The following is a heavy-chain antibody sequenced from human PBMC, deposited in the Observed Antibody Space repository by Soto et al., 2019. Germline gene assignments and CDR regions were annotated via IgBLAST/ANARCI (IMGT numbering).Heavy chain of an antibody. V-gene: IGHV1-8*01. CDR2: MNPNSGNT. CDR1: GYTFTSYD. D-gene: IGHD2-8*01. J-gene: IGHJ6*02. Sequence: ASVKVSCKASGYTFTSYDINWVRQATGQGLEWMGWMNPNSGNTDFAQKLQGRVTMTTDTSTSTAYMELRSLRSDDTAVYYCAHLAGYCTNGVCYNGPYYYGMDVWGQGTTVTVSS. CDR3: AHLAGYCTNGVCYNGPYYYGMDV.